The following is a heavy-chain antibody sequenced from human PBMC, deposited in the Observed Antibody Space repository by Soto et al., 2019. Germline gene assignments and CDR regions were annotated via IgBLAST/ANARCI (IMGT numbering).Heavy chain of an antibody. Sequence: GGSMRLSCAASGFPFSGSAMHWVRPASGKGLKWVGRIRSKANSYATAYAASVKGRFTISRDDSKNTAYLQMNSLKTEDTAVYYCTRHSGDILTGYIDYWGQGTLVTVSS. CDR2: IRSKANSYAT. D-gene: IGHD3-9*01. J-gene: IGHJ4*02. CDR3: TRHSGDILTGYIDY. CDR1: GFPFSGSA. V-gene: IGHV3-73*01.